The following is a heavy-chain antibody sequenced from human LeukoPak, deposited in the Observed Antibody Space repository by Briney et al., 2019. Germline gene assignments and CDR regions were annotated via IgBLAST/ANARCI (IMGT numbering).Heavy chain of an antibody. CDR2: IKGDGSST. Sequence: PGGSLRLSCAASGFTFSTYWMHWVRQAPGKGLVWVARIKGDGSSTIYADSVKGRFTISRDNFNNTLYLQMSSLRAEDTAVYYCVKTMVTFGGIIRADAFDIWGQGTMVTVS. CDR3: VKTMVTFGGIIRADAFDI. D-gene: IGHD3-16*01. CDR1: GFTFSTYW. J-gene: IGHJ3*02. V-gene: IGHV3-74*01.